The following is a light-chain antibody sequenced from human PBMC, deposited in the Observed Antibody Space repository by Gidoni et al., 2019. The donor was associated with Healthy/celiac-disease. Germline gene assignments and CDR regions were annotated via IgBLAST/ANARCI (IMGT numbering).Light chain of an antibody. CDR1: QSVSSSY. Sequence: SQSVSSSYLAWYQQKPCQAPRLLIYGASSRATGIPDRFSGSGSGTDFTLTISRLEPEDFAVDYCQQYGSSPRTFGQGTKVEIK. CDR3: QQYGSSPRT. J-gene: IGKJ1*01. CDR2: GAS. V-gene: IGKV3-20*01.